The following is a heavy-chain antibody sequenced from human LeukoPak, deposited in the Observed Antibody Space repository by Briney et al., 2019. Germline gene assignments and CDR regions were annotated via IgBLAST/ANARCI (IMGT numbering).Heavy chain of an antibody. CDR1: GGSISSNY. D-gene: IGHD2-2*01. Sequence: PSETLSLTCTVSGGSISSNYWSWIRQPPGKGLEWIGYIYSSGSANYNPSLKSRVTISVDTSKNQFSLKFSSVTAADTALYWCARHNAPRRVGFDFWGQGILVTVSS. J-gene: IGHJ4*02. CDR2: IYSSGSA. V-gene: IGHV4-59*08. CDR3: ARHNAPRRVGFDF.